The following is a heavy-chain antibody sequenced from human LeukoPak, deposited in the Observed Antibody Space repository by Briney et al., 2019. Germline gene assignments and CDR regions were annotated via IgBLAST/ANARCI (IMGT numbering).Heavy chain of an antibody. D-gene: IGHD1-7*01. CDR1: GGSISSGSYY. CDR3: ARAGTRKTGTTFNWFDP. J-gene: IGHJ5*02. V-gene: IGHV4-61*02. Sequence: PSETLSLTCTVSGGSISSGSYYWSWIRQPAGKGLEWIGRIYTSGSTTYNSSLKSRVTISLDTSKNHFSLRLSSVTAADTAVYYCARAGTRKTGTTFNWFDPWGQGTLVTVSS. CDR2: IYTSGST.